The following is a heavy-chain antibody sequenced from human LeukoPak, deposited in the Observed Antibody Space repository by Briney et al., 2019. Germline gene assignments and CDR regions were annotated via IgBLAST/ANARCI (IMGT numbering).Heavy chain of an antibody. Sequence: GEPLKISCKVSRYDFNNYWIGWVRQMPGKGLERMGIIYPGDSDTRYSPSCQGQVIISADRSIRTAFLQWSSLKASDTAMYYCARHVETVSDESIPSFSYSLDVWGKGTTVAVSS. D-gene: IGHD5-18*01. V-gene: IGHV5-51*01. J-gene: IGHJ6*04. CDR2: IYPGDSDT. CDR1: RYDFNNYW. CDR3: ARHVETVSDESIPSFSYSLDV.